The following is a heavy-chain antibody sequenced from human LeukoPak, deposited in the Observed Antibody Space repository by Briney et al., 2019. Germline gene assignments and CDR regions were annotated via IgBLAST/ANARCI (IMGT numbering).Heavy chain of an antibody. CDR3: ARTGITVAPPFDY. CDR1: GFTFSSYG. D-gene: IGHD4-23*01. J-gene: IGHJ4*02. V-gene: IGHV3-30*03. CDR2: ISYDGSNK. Sequence: GGSLRLSCAASGFTFSSYGMHWVRQAPGKGLEWVAVISYDGSNKYYADSVKGRFTISRDNAKNSLYLQMTSLRAEDTAVYYCARTGITVAPPFDYWGQGTLVTVSS.